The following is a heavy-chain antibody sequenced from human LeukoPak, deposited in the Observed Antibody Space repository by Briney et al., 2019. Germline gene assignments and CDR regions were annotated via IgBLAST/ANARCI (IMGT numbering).Heavy chain of an antibody. D-gene: IGHD5-18*01. Sequence: GGSLRLSCAASGFTFRSYWMSWVRQAPGKGREWVANIKQDGSQKYYVDSVKGRFTISRDNAQNSLYLQMNSLRAEDTAMYYCARRDTAMGRTWWFGPWGQGTLVTVSS. V-gene: IGHV3-7*01. CDR1: GFTFRSYW. J-gene: IGHJ5*02. CDR2: IKQDGSQK. CDR3: ARRDTAMGRTWWFGP.